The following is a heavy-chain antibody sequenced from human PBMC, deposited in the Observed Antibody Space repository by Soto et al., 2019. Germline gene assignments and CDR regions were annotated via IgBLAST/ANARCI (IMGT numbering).Heavy chain of an antibody. CDR2: IYYSGST. CDR3: ARLASSSSGDYFDY. D-gene: IGHD6-6*01. CDR1: GGSISSSSYY. Sequence: QLQLQESGPGLVKPSATLSLTCTVSGGSISSSSYYWGWIRQPPGKGLEWIGSIYYSGSTYYNPDLKSRVTISVDTSKNQFSLKLSSVTAANTAVYYCARLASSSSGDYFDYWGQGTLVTVSS. V-gene: IGHV4-39*01. J-gene: IGHJ4*02.